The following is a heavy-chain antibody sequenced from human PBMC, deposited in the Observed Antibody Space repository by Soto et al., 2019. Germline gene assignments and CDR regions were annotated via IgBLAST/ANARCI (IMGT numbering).Heavy chain of an antibody. CDR3: ASGLWTFQH. D-gene: IGHD3-10*01. CDR1: GFTFSNYW. V-gene: IGHV3-7*01. J-gene: IGHJ1*01. Sequence: LRLSFAASGFTFSNYWMSWVRQAPGKGLEWVANIKQDGSEKYYVDSVKGRFTISRDNAKNSLYLQMNSLGAEDTAVYFCASGLWTFQHWGQGTLVTVSS. CDR2: IKQDGSEK.